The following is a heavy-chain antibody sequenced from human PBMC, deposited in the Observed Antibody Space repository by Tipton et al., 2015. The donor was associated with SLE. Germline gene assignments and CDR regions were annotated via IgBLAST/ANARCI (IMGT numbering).Heavy chain of an antibody. D-gene: IGHD6-13*01. J-gene: IGHJ4*02. CDR3: ARGLHSSSWYYFDY. V-gene: IGHV3-53*01. Sequence: SLRLSCAASGFTVSSNYMSWVRQAPGKGLEWVSVIYSGGSTYYADSVKGRFTISRDNSKNTLYLQMNSLRAEDTAVYYCARGLHSSSWYYFDYWGQGTLVTVSS. CDR1: GFTVSSNY. CDR2: IYSGGST.